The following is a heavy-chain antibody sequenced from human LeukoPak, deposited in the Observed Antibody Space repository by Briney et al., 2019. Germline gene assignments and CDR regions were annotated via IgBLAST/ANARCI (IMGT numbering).Heavy chain of an antibody. CDR3: ATRGVAAADYYYYYMDV. V-gene: IGHV1-24*01. CDR1: GYTLTELS. CDR2: FDPEDGET. D-gene: IGHD6-13*01. J-gene: IGHJ6*03. Sequence: ASVKVPCKVSGYTLTELSMHWVRQAPGKGLEWMGGFDPEDGETIYAQKFQGRVTMTEDTSTDTAYMELSSLRSEDTAVYYCATRGVAAADYYYYYMDVWAKGPRSPSP.